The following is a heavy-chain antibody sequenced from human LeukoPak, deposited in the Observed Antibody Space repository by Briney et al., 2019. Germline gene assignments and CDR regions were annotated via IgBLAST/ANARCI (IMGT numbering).Heavy chain of an antibody. J-gene: IGHJ3*01. V-gene: IGHV3-74*01. CDR2: INTDGSST. Sequence: GGSLRLSCSASGFTLSNFWIHWVRQAPGKGLVWVSRINTDGSSTNYADSVKGRFAVSRDNAKNTLYLQMNSLRVEDTAVYYCARVIGWDEPFDLWGQGTMVTVSS. CDR1: GFTLSNFW. D-gene: IGHD1-26*01. CDR3: ARVIGWDEPFDL.